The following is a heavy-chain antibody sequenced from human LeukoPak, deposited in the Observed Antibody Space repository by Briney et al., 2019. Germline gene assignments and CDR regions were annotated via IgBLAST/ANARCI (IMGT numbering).Heavy chain of an antibody. J-gene: IGHJ4*02. D-gene: IGHD3-10*01. CDR2: INHSGST. CDR1: GGSFSGYY. Sequence: SETLSLTCAVYGGSFSGYYWSWIRQPPGKGLEWVGEINHSGSTTYNPSPKSRVTISVDTSKNQFSLKLSSVTAADAAVYYCARLQYGSGSYLAGSVGNYFDYWGQGTPVTVSS. CDR3: ARLQYGSGSYLAGSVGNYFDY. V-gene: IGHV4-34*01.